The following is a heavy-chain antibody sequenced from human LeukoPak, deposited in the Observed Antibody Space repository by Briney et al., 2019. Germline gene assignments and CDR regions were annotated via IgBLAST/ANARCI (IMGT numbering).Heavy chain of an antibody. D-gene: IGHD2-21*01. CDR2: INDDGSST. CDR3: VGRPDWVCHFDI. J-gene: IGHJ3*02. Sequence: GGPVTLSCSASGFTFSSYRMHWVRQAPGKGLVWGSRINDDGSSTTYADSVKGRFTISSDKATNTLYLQMDSLRAEDTALVYCVGRPDWVCHFDIWGQGTMVTVS. V-gene: IGHV3-74*01. CDR1: GFTFSSYR.